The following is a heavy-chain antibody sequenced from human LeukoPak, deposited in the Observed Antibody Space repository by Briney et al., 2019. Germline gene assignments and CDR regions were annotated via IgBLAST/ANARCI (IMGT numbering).Heavy chain of an antibody. CDR3: ARDLRGTVAYFDY. CDR1: GYTFTSYG. V-gene: IGHV1-18*01. D-gene: IGHD4-23*01. Sequence: ASVKVSCKASGYTFTSYGISWVRQAPGQGLEWMGWISAYNADTNYAPKLQGRVTVTTDTSTSTAYMELRSLRSDDTAVYYYARDLRGTVAYFDYWGQGTPVTVSS. J-gene: IGHJ4*02. CDR2: ISAYNADT.